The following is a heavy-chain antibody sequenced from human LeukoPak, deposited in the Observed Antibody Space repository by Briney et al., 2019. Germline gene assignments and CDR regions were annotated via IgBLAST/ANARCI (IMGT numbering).Heavy chain of an antibody. CDR1: GDSFNNYA. V-gene: IGHV1-69*04. J-gene: IGHJ4*02. CDR2: VVPIVDMT. CDR3: ARESGGGVVAAIYFDY. D-gene: IGHD2-15*01. Sequence: GASVKVSCKASGDSFNNYATTWVRQAPGQGLEWMGRVVPIVDMTQYAQKFQGRVTISVDKSTSTAYMELSSLTFADTAVYFCARESGGGVVAAIYFDYWGQGTLVTVSS.